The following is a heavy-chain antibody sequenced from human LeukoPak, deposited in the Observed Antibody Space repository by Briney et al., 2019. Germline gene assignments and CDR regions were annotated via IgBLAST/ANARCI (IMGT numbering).Heavy chain of an antibody. CDR2: INPNTGDT. V-gene: IGHV1-2*06. CDR1: AYTFTDYY. D-gene: IGHD2-2*02. Sequence: ASVRVSCKASAYTFTDYYIHWVRQAPGQRLEWMGRINPNTGDTNYAQKFQGRVTMTRDTSISTAYMEMSRLISDDTAIYYCARAPHCDITSCYTGANWFDPWGQGTLVTVSS. CDR3: ARAPHCDITSCYTGANWFDP. J-gene: IGHJ5*02.